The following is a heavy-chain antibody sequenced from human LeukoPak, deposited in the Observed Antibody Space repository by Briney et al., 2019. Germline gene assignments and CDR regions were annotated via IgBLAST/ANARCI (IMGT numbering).Heavy chain of an antibody. CDR2: ISGSGGST. D-gene: IGHD2-8*01. Sequence: GGSLRLSCAASGFTFSSYAMSWVRQAPGKGLEWVSAISGSGGSTYYADSVKGRFTISRDNSKNTLYLQMNSLRAEDTAVYYCARGLSVYARTLYYFDSWGQGTLVTVSS. J-gene: IGHJ4*02. CDR3: ARGLSVYARTLYYFDS. CDR1: GFTFSSYA. V-gene: IGHV3-23*01.